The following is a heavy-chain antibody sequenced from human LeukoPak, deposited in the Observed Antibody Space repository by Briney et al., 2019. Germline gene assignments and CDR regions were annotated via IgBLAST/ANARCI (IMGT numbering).Heavy chain of an antibody. D-gene: IGHD6-13*01. CDR3: ARDMVAAAGTFYFQH. J-gene: IGHJ1*01. CDR1: GYTFTGYY. CDR2: INPSGGST. Sequence: ASVKVSCKASGYTFTGYYMHWVRQAPGQGLEWMGIINPSGGSTSYAQKFQGRVTMTRDMSTSTVYMELSSLRSEDTAVYYCARDMVAAAGTFYFQHWGQGTLVTVSS. V-gene: IGHV1-46*01.